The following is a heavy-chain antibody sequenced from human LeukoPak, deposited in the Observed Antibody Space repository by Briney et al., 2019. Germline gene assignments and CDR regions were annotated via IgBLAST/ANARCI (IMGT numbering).Heavy chain of an antibody. CDR3: ARSDPPLDFLDAFDI. V-gene: IGHV1-2*02. CDR2: INPNSGGT. Sequence: ASVKVSCKASGYTFTGYYMHWVRQAPGQGLEWMGWINPNSGGTNYAQKFQGRVTMTRDTSISTAYMELSRLRSDDTAVYYCARSDPPLDFLDAFDIWGQGTMVTVSS. J-gene: IGHJ3*02. D-gene: IGHD3-3*01. CDR1: GYTFTGYY.